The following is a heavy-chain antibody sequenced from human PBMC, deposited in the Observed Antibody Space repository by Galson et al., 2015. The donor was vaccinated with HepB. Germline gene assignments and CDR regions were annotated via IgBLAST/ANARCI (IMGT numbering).Heavy chain of an antibody. D-gene: IGHD2-15*01. Sequence: SVKVSCKASGGTFSSYTISWVRQAPGQGLEWMGRIIPILGIANYAQKFQGRVTITADKSTSTAYMELSSLRSEDTAVYYCAALVVVVAATHFDYWGQGILVTVSS. CDR2: IIPILGIA. CDR3: AALVVVVAATHFDY. J-gene: IGHJ4*02. V-gene: IGHV1-69*02. CDR1: GGTFSSYT.